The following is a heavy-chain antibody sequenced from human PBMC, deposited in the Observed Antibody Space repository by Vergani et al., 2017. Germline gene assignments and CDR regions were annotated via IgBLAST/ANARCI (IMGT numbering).Heavy chain of an antibody. D-gene: IGHD3-16*02. CDR2: ISARYPST. V-gene: IGHV3-23*01. CDR3: VRLGELSPLDY. J-gene: IGHJ4*02. CDR1: GFTFSACP. Sequence: EVQLLQSGGGVIQPGGSVRLSCAASGFTFSACPMTWVRQAPGKGLEWVSAISARYPSTYYADSVKGRFTISRDNSKNTLYLQMNSLRAEDTAVYYGVRLGELSPLDYWGQGTLVTVSS.